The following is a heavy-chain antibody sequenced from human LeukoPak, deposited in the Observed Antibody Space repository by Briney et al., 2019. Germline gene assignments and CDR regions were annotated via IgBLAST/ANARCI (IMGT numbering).Heavy chain of an antibody. J-gene: IGHJ6*03. D-gene: IGHD3-10*01. CDR2: MYTSENT. CDR1: GGAISSGSHY. CDR3: ARDSTVTMVRGGYMDV. Sequence: SQTLSLTCTVSGGAISSGSHYWSWIRQPAGKGLECIGRMYTSENTNYNPSLKSRVTISVDTSKNQFSLKLSSVTAADTAVYYCARDSTVTMVRGGYMDVWGKGTTVTISS. V-gene: IGHV4-61*02.